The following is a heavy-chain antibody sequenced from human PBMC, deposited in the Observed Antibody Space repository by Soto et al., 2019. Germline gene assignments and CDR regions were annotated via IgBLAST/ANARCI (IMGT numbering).Heavy chain of an antibody. Sequence: EVQLAESGGGLVQPGGSLRLSCAASGITVSNNYMSWVRQPPGKGLEWVSVIYSGGSTYYADSVKGRFTVSRDNFKNTLYLQMNSLRTDDTAIYYCARDTGVCGQGTLVTVSS. CDR1: GITVSNNY. J-gene: IGHJ4*02. CDR3: ARDTGV. CDR2: IYSGGST. V-gene: IGHV3-66*01. D-gene: IGHD4-17*01.